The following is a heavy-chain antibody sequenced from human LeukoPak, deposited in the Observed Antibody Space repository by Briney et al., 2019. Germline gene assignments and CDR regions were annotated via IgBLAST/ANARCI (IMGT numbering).Heavy chain of an antibody. CDR2: ISYDGSNK. V-gene: IGHV3-30*18. D-gene: IGHD3-22*01. CDR1: GFTFSSYG. J-gene: IGHJ4*02. CDR3: AKDLYYYDPGAFDY. Sequence: GGSLRLSCAASGFTFSSYGMHWVRQAPGKGLEWVAVISYDGSNKYYADSVKGRFTISRDNSKNTLYLQMNSLRAEDTAVYYCAKDLYYYDPGAFDYWRRGTLVSVSS.